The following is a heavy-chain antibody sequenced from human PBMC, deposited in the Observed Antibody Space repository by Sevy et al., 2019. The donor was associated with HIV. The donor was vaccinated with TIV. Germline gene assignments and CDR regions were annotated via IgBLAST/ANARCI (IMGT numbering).Heavy chain of an antibody. J-gene: IGHJ3*01. CDR3: TKKGRGGGLSLLSAFDV. Sequence: GSLRLSCAASGFNFSDYAMSWVRQAPGGGLEWVSVISGSGGTSYNADSVQGRFTISRDNSKSTLYLQMNNLRAEDTAIYYCTKKGRGGGLSLLSAFDVWGQGTTVTVSS. CDR2: ISGSGGTS. D-gene: IGHD5-12*01. CDR1: GFNFSDYA. V-gene: IGHV3-23*01.